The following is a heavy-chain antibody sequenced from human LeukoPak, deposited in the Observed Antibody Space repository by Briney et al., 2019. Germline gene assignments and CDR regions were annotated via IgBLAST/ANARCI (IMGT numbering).Heavy chain of an antibody. CDR1: GFTFSSYA. D-gene: IGHD3-3*01. CDR2: ISYGGSNK. V-gene: IGHV3-30-3*01. CDR3: ARIGRLRFLEWLQTLPEFDY. Sequence: PGRSLRLSCAASGFTFSSYAMHWVRQAPGKGLEWVAVISYGGSNKYYADSVKGRFTISRDNSKNTLYLQMNSLRAEDTAVYYCARIGRLRFLEWLQTLPEFDYWGQGTLVTVSS. J-gene: IGHJ4*02.